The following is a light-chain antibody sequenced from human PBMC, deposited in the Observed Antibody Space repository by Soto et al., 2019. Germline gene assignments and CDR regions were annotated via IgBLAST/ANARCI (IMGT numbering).Light chain of an antibody. CDR2: DAS. V-gene: IGKV1-33*01. CDR3: QQYDNLPFS. J-gene: IGKJ4*01. CDR1: QDISNY. Sequence: DIQMSQSPSSLSASVGDRVTITCQANQDISNYLNWYQHKPGKPPKLLIYDASHLETGVPSRFSGSKSGTAFTFTITSLQPEDIATYYCQQYDNLPFSFGGGTKVEIK.